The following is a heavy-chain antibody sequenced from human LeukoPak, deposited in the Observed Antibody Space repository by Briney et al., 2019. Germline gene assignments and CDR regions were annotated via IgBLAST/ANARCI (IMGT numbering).Heavy chain of an antibody. Sequence: GGSLRLSCAASAFTVSSNYMSWVRQAPGKGLEWVSVIYSGGSTYYADSVKGRFTISRDNSKNTLYLQMNSLRAEDTAVYYCASGWYLVFDYWGQGTLVTVSS. CDR3: ASGWYLVFDY. D-gene: IGHD6-19*01. CDR1: AFTVSSNY. CDR2: IYSGGST. V-gene: IGHV3-66*01. J-gene: IGHJ4*02.